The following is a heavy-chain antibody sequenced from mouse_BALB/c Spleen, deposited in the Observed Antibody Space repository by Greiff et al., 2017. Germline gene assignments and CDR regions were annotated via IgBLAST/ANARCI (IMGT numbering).Heavy chain of an antibody. CDR3: ARDDGYPLYAMDY. Sequence: VKLVESGPGLVAPSQSLSITCTVSGFSLTSYGVHWVRQPPGKGLEWLGVIWAGGSTNYNSALMSRLSISKDNSKSQVFLKMNSLQTDDTAMYYCARDDGYPLYAMDYWGQGTSVTVSS. D-gene: IGHD2-3*01. V-gene: IGHV2-9*02. CDR2: IWAGGST. CDR1: GFSLTSYG. J-gene: IGHJ4*01.